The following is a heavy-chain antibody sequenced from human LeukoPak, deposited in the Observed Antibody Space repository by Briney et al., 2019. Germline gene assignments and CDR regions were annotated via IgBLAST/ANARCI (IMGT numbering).Heavy chain of an antibody. V-gene: IGHV4-61*02. CDR1: GGSISSGSYY. CDR2: IYTSGST. J-gene: IGHJ4*02. D-gene: IGHD6-6*01. CDR3: AREDSLEYSSSWDY. Sequence: SETLSLTCTVSGGSISSGSYYWSWIRQPAGKGLEWIGRIYTSGSTNYNPSLKSRVTISVDTPKNQFSLKLSSVTAADTAVYYCAREDSLEYSSSWDYWGQGTLVTVSS.